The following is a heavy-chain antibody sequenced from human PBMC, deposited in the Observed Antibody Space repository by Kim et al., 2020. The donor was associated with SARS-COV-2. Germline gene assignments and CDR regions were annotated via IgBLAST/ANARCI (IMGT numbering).Heavy chain of an antibody. Sequence: GGSLRLSCAASGFTFNNYAMSWVRQAPGKGLEWVSASGSGGKSYYADSVKGRFTISRDNSKNTLYLQLNSLRAEDTAVYYCAKGTPLRDGAYFDYWGQGTLVTVSS. J-gene: IGHJ4*02. D-gene: IGHD2-21*02. CDR3: AKGTPLRDGAYFDY. CDR2: SGSGGKS. CDR1: GFTFNNYA. V-gene: IGHV3-23*01.